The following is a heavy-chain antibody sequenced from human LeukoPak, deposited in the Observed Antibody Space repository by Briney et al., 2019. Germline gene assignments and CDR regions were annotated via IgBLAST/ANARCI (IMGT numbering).Heavy chain of an antibody. D-gene: IGHD2-15*01. J-gene: IGHJ5*02. CDR3: ARALNHCSGGSCYRFDRRLNWFDP. V-gene: IGHV1-2*02. CDR1: GYTFTGYY. Sequence: GASVKVSCKASGYTFTGYYMHWVRQAPGQGLEWMGWINPNSGGTNYAQKFQGRVTMTRNTSISTAYMELSSLRSEDTAVYYCARALNHCSGGSCYRFDRRLNWFDPWGQGTLVTVSS. CDR2: INPNSGGT.